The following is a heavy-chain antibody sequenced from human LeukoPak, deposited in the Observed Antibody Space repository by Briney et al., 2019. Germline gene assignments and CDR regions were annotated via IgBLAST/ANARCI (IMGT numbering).Heavy chain of an antibody. Sequence: SETLSLTCTVSGGSISSSSYYWGWIRQPPGKGLEWIGSIYYSGSTYYNPSLKSRVTISVDTSKNQFSLKLSSVTAADTAVYYCVSPGYYYDSSDRAVAFDIWGQGTMVTVSS. CDR2: IYYSGST. J-gene: IGHJ3*02. CDR3: VSPGYYYDSSDRAVAFDI. CDR1: GGSISSSSYY. D-gene: IGHD3-22*01. V-gene: IGHV4-39*01.